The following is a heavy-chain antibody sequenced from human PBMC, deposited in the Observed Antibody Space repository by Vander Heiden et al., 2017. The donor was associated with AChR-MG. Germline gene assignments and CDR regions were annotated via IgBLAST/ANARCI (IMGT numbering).Heavy chain of an antibody. V-gene: IGHV4-4*07. J-gene: IGHJ6*03. CDR3: AREGVLMVYAPYYYYYYYMDV. CDR2: IYTSGST. CDR1: GGSISSYY. Sequence: QVQLQESGPGLVKPSETLSLTCTVSGGSISSYYWSGIRQPAGKGLEWIGRIYTSGSTNYNPSLKSRVTMSVDTSKNQFSLKLSSVTAADTAVYYCAREGVLMVYAPYYYYYYYMDVWGKGTTVTVSS. D-gene: IGHD2-8*01.